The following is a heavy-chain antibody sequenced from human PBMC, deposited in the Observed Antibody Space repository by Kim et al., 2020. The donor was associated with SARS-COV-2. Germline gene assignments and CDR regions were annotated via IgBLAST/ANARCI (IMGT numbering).Heavy chain of an antibody. CDR2: IYYSGST. Sequence: SETLSLTCTVSGGSISSSSYYWGWIRQPPGKGLEWIGSIYYSGSTYYNPSLKSRVTISVDTSKNQFSLKLSSVTAADTAVYYCARDPTKGITMVRGVIINDWYFDLWGRGTLVTVSS. CDR1: GGSISSSSYY. V-gene: IGHV4-39*07. CDR3: ARDPTKGITMVRGVIINDWYFDL. J-gene: IGHJ2*01. D-gene: IGHD3-10*01.